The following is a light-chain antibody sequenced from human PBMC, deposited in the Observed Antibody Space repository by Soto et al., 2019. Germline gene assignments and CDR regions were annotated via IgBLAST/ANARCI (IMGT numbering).Light chain of an antibody. CDR3: QQRRVWPLT. CDR2: DSS. Sequence: VLTQSPAILSLSPGERATLDCRASQSVSNYLAWYQQRPGQAPRLLIYDSSNRATGVPARFSASGSGTYFTLTISSLDPEDFAVYYCQQRRVWPLTFGGGTKVEIK. CDR1: QSVSNY. J-gene: IGKJ4*01. V-gene: IGKV3-11*01.